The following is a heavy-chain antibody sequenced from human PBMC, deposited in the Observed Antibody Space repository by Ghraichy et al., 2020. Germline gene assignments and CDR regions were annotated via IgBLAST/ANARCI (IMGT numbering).Heavy chain of an antibody. CDR3: ARGIWFDP. CDR1: GGSFSGYY. J-gene: IGHJ5*02. Sequence: SETLSLTCAVYGGSFSGYYWSWIRQPPGKGLEWIGEINHSGSTNYNPSLKSRVTISVDTSKNQFSLKLSSVTAADTAVYYCARGIWFDPWGQGTLVTVSS. CDR2: INHSGST. V-gene: IGHV4-34*01.